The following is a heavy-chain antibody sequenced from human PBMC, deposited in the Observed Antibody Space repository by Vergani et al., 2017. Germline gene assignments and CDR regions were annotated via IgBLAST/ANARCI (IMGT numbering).Heavy chain of an antibody. CDR2: IYHSGST. D-gene: IGHD5-12*01. CDR3: TRQPQEGASGPPSVPT. J-gene: IGHJ4*02. V-gene: IGHV4-38-2*01. CDR1: GYFIRNGYY. Sequence: QVQLQESGPGLVEPSETLSLTCAVSGYFIRNGYYWGWIRQPPGKELEWIGSIYHSGSTHYNPTLKSRVTISVDTSKNDFSLKVTSVTAADTAVYYCTRQPQEGASGPPSVPTWGQGISVIVSS.